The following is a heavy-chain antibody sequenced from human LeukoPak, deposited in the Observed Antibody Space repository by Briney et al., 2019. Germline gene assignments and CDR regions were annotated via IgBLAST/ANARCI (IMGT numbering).Heavy chain of an antibody. CDR2: ISYDGSNK. D-gene: IGHD4-17*01. CDR3: ARRGGGEYVRLDY. CDR1: GFTFTNYG. Sequence: GRSLRLSCAASGFTFTNYGIHWVRQAPGKGLAWVALISYDGSNKNYADAVKGRFTLSRDNSKDTLNLQMSGCRPGAPAMNSCARRGGGEYVRLDYWGRGTLVTVSS. J-gene: IGHJ4*02. V-gene: IGHV3-30*03.